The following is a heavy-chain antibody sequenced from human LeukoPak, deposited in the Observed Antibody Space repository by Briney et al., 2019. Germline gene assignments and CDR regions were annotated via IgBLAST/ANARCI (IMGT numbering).Heavy chain of an antibody. D-gene: IGHD6-13*01. CDR3: ARGRGSRSWYRRFDY. CDR1: GYTFNSYD. V-gene: IGHV1-8*03. CDR2: MNPNSGNT. J-gene: IGHJ4*02. Sequence: ASVKVSCKASGYTFNSYDINWVRPATGQGLEWMGWMNPNSGNTGYAQKFQGRVTITRNTSISTAYMELSSLRSEDTAVYYCARGRGSRSWYRRFDYWGQGTLVTVSS.